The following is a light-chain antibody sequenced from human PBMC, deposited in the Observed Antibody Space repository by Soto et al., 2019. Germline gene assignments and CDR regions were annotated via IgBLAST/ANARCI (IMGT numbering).Light chain of an antibody. Sequence: DIQMTQSPSSLSASVGDRVTITCRASQDIRTYLAWYQQKPGKVPKVLIYAASTLQSGVPSRFRGSGSGTDFTLPISSLQPEDVATVYCQKYASDPFPFGPGTRVDIK. J-gene: IGKJ3*01. CDR3: QKYASDPFP. CDR1: QDIRTY. CDR2: AAS. V-gene: IGKV1-27*01.